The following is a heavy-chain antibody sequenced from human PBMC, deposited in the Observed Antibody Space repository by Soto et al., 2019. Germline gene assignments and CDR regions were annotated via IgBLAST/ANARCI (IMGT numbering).Heavy chain of an antibody. Sequence: SETLSLTCAVYGGSFSGYYWSWIRQPPGKGLEWIGEINHSGSTNYNPSLKSRVTISVDTSKNQFSLKLSSVTAADTAVYYCASCSSGWYPRSFDYWGQGTLVTVSS. D-gene: IGHD6-19*01. V-gene: IGHV4-34*01. CDR1: GGSFSGYY. CDR3: ASCSSGWYPRSFDY. CDR2: INHSGST. J-gene: IGHJ4*02.